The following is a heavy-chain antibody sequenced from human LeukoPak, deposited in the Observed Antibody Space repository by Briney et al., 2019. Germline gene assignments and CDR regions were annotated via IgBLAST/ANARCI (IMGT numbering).Heavy chain of an antibody. J-gene: IGHJ4*02. Sequence: SETLSLTCTVSGDSISRYSWNWIRQSPGKGLEWIGYIYYSGTTNYNPSLKSRVTISLDTPKNQFSLQLRSVTAAGTAVYYCARETGPTVFDSWGQGTLVAVSS. CDR1: GDSISRYS. V-gene: IGHV4-59*01. CDR2: IYYSGTT. CDR3: ARETGPTVFDS. D-gene: IGHD4-17*01.